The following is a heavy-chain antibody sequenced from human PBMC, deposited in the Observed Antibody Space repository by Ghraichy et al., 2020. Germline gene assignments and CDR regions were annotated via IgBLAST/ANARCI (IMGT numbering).Heavy chain of an antibody. CDR3: SRRRQTWSATEGDAFDI. V-gene: IGHV4-34*01. D-gene: IGHD5-18*01. CDR2: INPTGTT. Sequence: ESLNISCAVYVGSFSGYYWSWIRQPPGKGLEWIGEINPTGTTNNNPSLKSRLTLLVDPSKNQFSLQLKSVTAEDTAVYYCSRRRQTWSATEGDAFDIWGHGTMVTVSS. J-gene: IGHJ3*02. CDR1: VGSFSGYY.